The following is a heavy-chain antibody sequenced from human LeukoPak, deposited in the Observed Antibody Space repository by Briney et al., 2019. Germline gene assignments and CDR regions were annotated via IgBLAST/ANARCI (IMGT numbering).Heavy chain of an antibody. Sequence: GGSLRLSCAASGFTFDDYAMHWVRQAPGKGLEWVSGISWNSGSIGYADSVKGRFTISRDNAKNSLYLQMNSLRAEDTAVYYCARVNTYNNYVGDYWGQGTLVTVSS. D-gene: IGHD4-11*01. J-gene: IGHJ4*02. CDR2: ISWNSGSI. CDR3: ARVNTYNNYVGDY. V-gene: IGHV3-9*01. CDR1: GFTFDDYA.